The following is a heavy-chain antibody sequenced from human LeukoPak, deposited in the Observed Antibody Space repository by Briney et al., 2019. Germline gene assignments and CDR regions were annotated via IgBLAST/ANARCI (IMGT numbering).Heavy chain of an antibody. Sequence: SETLFPTCTVSGGSISSYYWSWIRQPPGKGLEWIGYIYYSGSTNYNPSLKSRVTISVDTSKNQFSLKLSSVTAADTAVYYCARLRVAAAGSYFDYWGQGTLVTVSS. D-gene: IGHD6-13*01. CDR2: IYYSGST. CDR3: ARLRVAAAGSYFDY. V-gene: IGHV4-59*08. CDR1: GGSISSYY. J-gene: IGHJ4*02.